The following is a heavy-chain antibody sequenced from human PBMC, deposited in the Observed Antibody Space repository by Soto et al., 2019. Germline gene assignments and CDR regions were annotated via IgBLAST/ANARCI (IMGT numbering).Heavy chain of an antibody. Sequence: SVKVSCKASGGTFSSYTISWVRQAPGQRLEWMGRIIPILGIANYAQKFQGRVTITADKSTSTAYMELSSLRSEDTAVYYCARDPMEYSGYDYLLEDDAFDIWGQGTMVTVSS. CDR1: GGTFSSYT. J-gene: IGHJ3*02. D-gene: IGHD5-12*01. V-gene: IGHV1-69*04. CDR2: IIPILGIA. CDR3: ARDPMEYSGYDYLLEDDAFDI.